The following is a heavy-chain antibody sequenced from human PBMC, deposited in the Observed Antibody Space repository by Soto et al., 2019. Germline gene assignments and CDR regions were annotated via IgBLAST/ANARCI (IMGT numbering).Heavy chain of an antibody. CDR3: ARDPSGIAVYPGDTTDY. J-gene: IGHJ4*02. CDR2: IIPILGIA. D-gene: IGHD6-19*01. Sequence: QVQLVQSGAEVKKPGSSVKVSCKASGGTFSSYTISWVRQAPGQGLEWMGRIIPILGIANYAQKFQGRVTITADKSTSTAYMELSSLRSEDTAVYYCARDPSGIAVYPGDTTDYWGQGTLVTVSS. V-gene: IGHV1-69*08. CDR1: GGTFSSYT.